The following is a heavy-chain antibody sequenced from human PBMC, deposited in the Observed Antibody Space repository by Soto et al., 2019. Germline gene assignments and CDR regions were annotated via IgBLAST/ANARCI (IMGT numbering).Heavy chain of an antibody. J-gene: IGHJ6*02. Sequence: PGESLKISCKGSGYSFTSYWISWVRQMPGKGLEWMGRIDPSDSYTNYSPSFQGHVTISADKSISTAYLQWSSLKASDTAMYYCARHTYSNRGGGNWNYVHYYYGMDVWGQGTTVTVSS. V-gene: IGHV5-10-1*01. D-gene: IGHD1-7*01. CDR3: ARHTYSNRGGGNWNYVHYYYGMDV. CDR1: GYSFTSYW. CDR2: IDPSDSYT.